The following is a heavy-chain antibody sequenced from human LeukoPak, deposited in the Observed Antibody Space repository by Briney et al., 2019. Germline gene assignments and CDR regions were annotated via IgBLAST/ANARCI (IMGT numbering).Heavy chain of an antibody. D-gene: IGHD1-20*01. V-gene: IGHV4-34*01. Sequence: SETLSLTCAVYGGSFSGYYWSWIRQPPGKGLEWIGTVYFSGTTYYNPSLKSRITMSVDTSKKQFSLKLNSVTAADTAMYFCTRQELTGTGRGFFNYWGQGNLVTVSS. CDR3: TRQELTGTGRGFFNY. CDR1: GGSFSGYY. CDR2: VYFSGTT. J-gene: IGHJ4*02.